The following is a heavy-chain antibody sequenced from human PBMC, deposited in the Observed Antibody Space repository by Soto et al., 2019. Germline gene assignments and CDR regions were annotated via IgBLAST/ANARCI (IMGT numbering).Heavy chain of an antibody. CDR3: ARSIASRHYYYYYYMDV. Sequence: QVQLVQSGAEVKKPGASVKVSCKASGYNFTSYAMHWMRQAPGQRLEWMGWINAGNGNTKYSQKFQGRVTITRDTSASTAYMELSSLRSEDTAVYYRARSIASRHYYYYYYMDVWGKGTTVTVSS. J-gene: IGHJ6*03. CDR2: INAGNGNT. D-gene: IGHD6-6*01. CDR1: GYNFTSYA. V-gene: IGHV1-3*01.